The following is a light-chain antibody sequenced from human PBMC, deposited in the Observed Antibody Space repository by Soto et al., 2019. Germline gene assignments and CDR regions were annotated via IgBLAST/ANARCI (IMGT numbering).Light chain of an antibody. CDR2: GAS. CDR1: QSVSSN. V-gene: IGKV3-20*01. J-gene: IGKJ1*01. Sequence: EIVMTQSPATLSLSPGERATLSCRASQSVSSNLAWYQQKRGQAPRLIIWGASIRAIELPDRFSGGGSGTDFTLTISRLEAEDSAVYYCQQYGSSPGTFGQGTKVDI. CDR3: QQYGSSPGT.